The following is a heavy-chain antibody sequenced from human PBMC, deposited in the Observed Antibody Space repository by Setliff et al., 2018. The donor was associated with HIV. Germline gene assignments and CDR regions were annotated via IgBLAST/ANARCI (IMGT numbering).Heavy chain of an antibody. CDR3: ASILETATNWGALWFDP. Sequence: LRLSCVASAFSFSNNAMHWVRQAPGKGLEWVAVISYDGNYKYYADSVKGRFTISRDNSKNRLYLQMNSLRAEDTAVYYCASILETATNWGALWFDPWGQGTLVTVSS. D-gene: IGHD3-16*01. CDR1: AFSFSNNA. J-gene: IGHJ5*02. V-gene: IGHV3-30-3*01. CDR2: ISYDGNYK.